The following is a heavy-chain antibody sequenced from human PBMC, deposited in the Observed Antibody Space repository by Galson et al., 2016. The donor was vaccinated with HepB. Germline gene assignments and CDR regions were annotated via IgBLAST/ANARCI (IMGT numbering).Heavy chain of an antibody. V-gene: IGHV3-23*01. Sequence: SLRLSCAASGFTFSSYAMSWVRQAPGKGLEWVSAIDSSGHSTYYTDSVTGRFTISRDHSKNTLYLQMNSLRYEDTAVYYCAKAATPVFYYHGMDVWGQGTTVTVSS. J-gene: IGHJ6*02. CDR3: AKAATPVFYYHGMDV. CDR2: IDSSGHST. CDR1: GFTFSSYA.